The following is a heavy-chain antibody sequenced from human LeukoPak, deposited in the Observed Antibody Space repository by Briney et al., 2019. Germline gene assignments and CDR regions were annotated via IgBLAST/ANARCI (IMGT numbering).Heavy chain of an antibody. CDR1: GFTFSSYW. V-gene: IGHV3-7*01. J-gene: IGHJ4*02. CDR3: ARELRPDPYSASWYNY. Sequence: QPGGSLRLSCAASGFTFSSYWMSWVRQAPGKGLEWVANIKQDGSEKYYVDSVKGRFTISRDNANNSLYLQMDSLRAEDTAVYYCARELRPDPYSASWYNYWGQGILVTVSS. D-gene: IGHD6-13*01. CDR2: IKQDGSEK.